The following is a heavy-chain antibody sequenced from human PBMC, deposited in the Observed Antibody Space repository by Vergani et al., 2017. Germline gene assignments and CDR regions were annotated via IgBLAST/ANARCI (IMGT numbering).Heavy chain of an antibody. D-gene: IGHD1-7*01. J-gene: IGHJ4*02. V-gene: IGHV3-30*18. CDR1: GFTFSSYG. Sequence: VQLVESGGGLVKPGGSLRLSCAASGFTFSSYGMHWVRQAPGKGLEWVAVISYDGSNKYYADSVKGRFTISRDNSKNTLYLQMNSLRAEDTAVYYCAKLDPTGTSDYWGQGTLVTVSS. CDR3: AKLDPTGTSDY. CDR2: ISYDGSNK.